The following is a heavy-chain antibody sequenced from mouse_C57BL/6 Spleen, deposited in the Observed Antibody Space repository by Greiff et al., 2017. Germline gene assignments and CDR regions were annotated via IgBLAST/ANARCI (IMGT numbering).Heavy chain of an antibody. V-gene: IGHV1-72*01. J-gene: IGHJ2*01. Sequence: QVQLQQPGAELVKPGASVQLSCKASGYTFTSYWMHWVKQWPGRGLEWIGRIDPNSGGTKYNEKFKSKATLTVDKPSSTAYMQRSSLTSEDSAVYYGARSAAYYSTNFDYWGQGTTLTVAS. D-gene: IGHD2-5*01. CDR1: GYTFTSYW. CDR2: IDPNSGGT. CDR3: ARSAAYYSTNFDY.